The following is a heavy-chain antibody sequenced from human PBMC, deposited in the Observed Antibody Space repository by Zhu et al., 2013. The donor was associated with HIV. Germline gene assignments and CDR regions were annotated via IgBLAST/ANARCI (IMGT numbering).Heavy chain of an antibody. CDR1: GGTFSSYA. Sequence: QVQLVQSGAEVKKPGSSVKVSCKASGGTFSSYAISWVRQAPGQGLEWMGGIIPIFGTANYAQKFQGRVTITADESTSTAYMELSSLRSEDTAVYYCASPGGVPAANVGWYGMDVWGQGTTVTVSS. CDR2: IIPIFGTA. V-gene: IGHV1-69*01. CDR3: ASPGGVPAANVGWYGMDV. D-gene: IGHD2-2*01. J-gene: IGHJ6*02.